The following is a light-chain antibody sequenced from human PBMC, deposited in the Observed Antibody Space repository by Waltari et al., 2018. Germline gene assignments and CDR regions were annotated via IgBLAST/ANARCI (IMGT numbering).Light chain of an antibody. J-gene: IGKJ4*01. CDR3: QQRSSWPLT. Sequence: EIVMTQSPVMLSVSPGERVTLSCRASQSVSSNLAWYQQRPGQAPRLLIYATSTRATGVPARFSGSGSGTEFSLTISSLEPEDFAVYYCQQRSSWPLTFGGGTKVEVK. CDR2: ATS. CDR1: QSVSSN. V-gene: IGKV3-11*01.